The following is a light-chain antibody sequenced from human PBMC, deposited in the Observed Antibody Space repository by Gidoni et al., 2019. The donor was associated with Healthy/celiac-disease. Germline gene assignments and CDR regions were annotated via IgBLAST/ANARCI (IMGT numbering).Light chain of an antibody. J-gene: IGKJ1*01. CDR2: WAS. Sequence: DIVMTQSPDSLAVSLGERATINCKHSQSVLYSSNNKNYLAWYQQKPGQPPKLLIYWASTRESGVPDRFSGSGSGTDFTLTISSLQAEDVAVYYCQQYYSTPHTFGQGTKVEIK. CDR3: QQYYSTPHT. V-gene: IGKV4-1*01. CDR1: QSVLYSSNNKNY.